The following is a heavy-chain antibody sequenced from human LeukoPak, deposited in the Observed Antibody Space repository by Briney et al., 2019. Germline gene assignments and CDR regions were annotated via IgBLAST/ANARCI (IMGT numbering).Heavy chain of an antibody. V-gene: IGHV1-18*01. D-gene: IGHD1-26*01. CDR1: GYTFTNYG. J-gene: IGHJ4*02. CDR3: ARGSGIYSYFDS. CDR2: ISAYNGNT. Sequence: ASVKVSCKASGYTFTNYGITWVRQAPGQGIEWMGWISAYNGNTNYAQKLQDRVNMTTDTSTSTAYMELRSLRSDDTALYYCARGSGIYSYFDSWGQGTLVTVSS.